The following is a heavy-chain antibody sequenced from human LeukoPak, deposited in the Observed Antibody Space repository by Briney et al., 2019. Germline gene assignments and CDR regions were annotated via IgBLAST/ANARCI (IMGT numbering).Heavy chain of an antibody. CDR1: GFIFKNYG. CDR3: ARVGSGSYFLDALDI. V-gene: IGHV3-33*01. J-gene: IGHJ3*02. Sequence: GGSLRLSCIASGFIFKNYGMHWVRQTPGKGLEWLAVIWSDGNIKYYADSVKGRFSISRDNFKNLLYLQMSGLRAEDTAVYYCARVGSGSYFLDALDIWGQGTMVTVSS. CDR2: IWSDGNIK. D-gene: IGHD1-26*01.